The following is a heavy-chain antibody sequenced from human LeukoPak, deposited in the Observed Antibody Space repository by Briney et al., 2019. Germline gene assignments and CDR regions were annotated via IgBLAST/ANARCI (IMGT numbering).Heavy chain of an antibody. V-gene: IGHV4-39*01. D-gene: IGHD3-22*01. CDR1: GGSISSSSYY. CDR3: ARSYDSSGYYSAFDI. CDR2: IYYSGST. J-gene: IGHJ3*02. Sequence: SETLSLTCTVSGGSISSSSYYWGWIRQPPGKGLEWIGSIYYSGSTYYNPSLKSRVTISVDTSKNQFSLKLSSVTAADTAVYYCARSYDSSGYYSAFDIWGQGTMVTVSS.